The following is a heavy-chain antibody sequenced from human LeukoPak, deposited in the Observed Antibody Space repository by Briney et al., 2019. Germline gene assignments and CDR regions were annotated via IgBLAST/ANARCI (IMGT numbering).Heavy chain of an antibody. V-gene: IGHV4-34*01. J-gene: IGHJ4*02. CDR1: GGSFSGYY. D-gene: IGHD1-7*01. CDR3: ARHVRAPYNWNWDY. Sequence: SETLSLTCAVYGGSFSGYYWSWIRQPPGKGLEWIGEINHSGSTNYNPSLKSRVTISVDTSKNQFSLKLSSVTAADTAVYYCARHVRAPYNWNWDYWGQGTLVTVSS. CDR2: INHSGST.